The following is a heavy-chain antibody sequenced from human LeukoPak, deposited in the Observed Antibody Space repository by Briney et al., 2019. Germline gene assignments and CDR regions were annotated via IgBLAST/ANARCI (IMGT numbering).Heavy chain of an antibody. D-gene: IGHD3-10*01. CDR2: INHSGST. CDR1: GGSFSGYY. J-gene: IGHJ4*02. CDR3: ADGGGSGSRY. Sequence: SVTLSLTCAVYGGSFSGYYWSWIRQPPGKGLEWIGEINHSGSTNYNPSLKSRVTISVDTSKNQFSLKLSSVTAADTAVYYCADGGGSGSRYWGQGTLVTVSS. V-gene: IGHV4-34*01.